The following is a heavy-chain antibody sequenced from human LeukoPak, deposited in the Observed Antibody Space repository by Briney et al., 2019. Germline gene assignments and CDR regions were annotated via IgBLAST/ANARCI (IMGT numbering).Heavy chain of an antibody. Sequence: SETLSLTCTVSGGSISSYYWSWIRQPPGKGLEWIGYIYYSGSTNYNPSLKSRVTISVDTSKNQFSLKLSSVTAADTAVYYCAKDLGRLLWFGGYFDYWGQGTLVTVSS. CDR1: GGSISSYY. J-gene: IGHJ4*02. CDR2: IYYSGST. V-gene: IGHV4-59*01. D-gene: IGHD3-10*01. CDR3: AKDLGRLLWFGGYFDY.